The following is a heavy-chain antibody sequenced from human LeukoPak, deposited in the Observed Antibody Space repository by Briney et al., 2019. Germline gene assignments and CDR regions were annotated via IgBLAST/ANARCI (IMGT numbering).Heavy chain of an antibody. D-gene: IGHD3-22*01. Sequence: ASVTVSFTVSVYTLTELSMHWVRQAPGKGREGMGGFDPEDGETIYAQKFQGRVTMTEDTSTDTAYMELSSLRSEDTAVYYCATSGPYDSSGYRFDFWGQGTLVTVSS. CDR3: ATSGPYDSSGYRFDF. J-gene: IGHJ4*02. CDR2: FDPEDGET. CDR1: VYTLTELS. V-gene: IGHV1-24*01.